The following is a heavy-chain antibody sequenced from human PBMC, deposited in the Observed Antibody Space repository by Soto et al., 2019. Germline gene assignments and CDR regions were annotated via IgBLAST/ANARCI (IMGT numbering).Heavy chain of an antibody. CDR3: AREGRGKKAGYNGLVSLGY. CDR1: GSRFSNYV. D-gene: IGHD2-2*02. CDR2: IIPIFNST. Sequence: QVQLVQSGAEVKTPGSSLKVSCKVSGSRFSNYVISWVRQAPGHGLEWLGRIIPIFNSTKYAQSFQCRVTITADKSTSTASLEVSSLRYDDTAVYYCAREGRGKKAGYNGLVSLGYWGQGTLVTVSS. J-gene: IGHJ4*02. V-gene: IGHV1-69*06.